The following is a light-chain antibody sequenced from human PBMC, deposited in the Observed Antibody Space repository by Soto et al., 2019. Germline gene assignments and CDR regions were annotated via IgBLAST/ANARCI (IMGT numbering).Light chain of an antibody. J-gene: IGKJ1*01. V-gene: IGKV3-15*01. CDR3: QQYNNWWT. CDR2: GPS. CDR1: QSVSSN. Sequence: EIVMTQSPATLYVSPGERATLSCTASQSVSSNLAWYQQKPGQAPRLLIYGPSTRATGIPARFSGSGSGTEFTLNIGSLQSEDFEVYYCQQYNNWWTFGQGTKVEIK.